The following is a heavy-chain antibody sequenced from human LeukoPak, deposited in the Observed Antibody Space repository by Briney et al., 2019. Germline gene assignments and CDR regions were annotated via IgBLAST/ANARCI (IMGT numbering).Heavy chain of an antibody. Sequence: ASVKVSCKASGYTFTSYGINWVRQATGQGLEWMGWMNPNSGNTGYAQKFQGRVTMTRNTSISTAYMELSSLRSEDTAVYYCARAHLMVRGAMGYWGQGTLVTVSS. CDR1: GYTFTSYG. CDR3: ARAHLMVRGAMGY. D-gene: IGHD3-10*01. V-gene: IGHV1-8*01. J-gene: IGHJ4*02. CDR2: MNPNSGNT.